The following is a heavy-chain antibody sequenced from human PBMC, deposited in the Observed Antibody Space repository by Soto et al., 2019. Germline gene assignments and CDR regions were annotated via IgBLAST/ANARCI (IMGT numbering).Heavy chain of an antibody. CDR2: IRSKANNYAT. J-gene: IGHJ4*02. Sequence: EVQLVESGGGLVQPGGSLKLSCAASGLTFSGSAMHWVRQASGKGLERVGRIRSKANNYATAYAASVKGRFTISRDDSKNTAYLQMNTLTTEDTAVYYCTRPGYSSGWNDYWGQGTLVTVSS. CDR3: TRPGYSSGWNDY. D-gene: IGHD6-19*01. CDR1: GLTFSGSA. V-gene: IGHV3-73*01.